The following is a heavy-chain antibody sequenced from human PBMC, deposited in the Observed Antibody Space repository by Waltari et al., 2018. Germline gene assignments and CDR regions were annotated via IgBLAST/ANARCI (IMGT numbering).Heavy chain of an antibody. CDR1: GFTFSSYA. V-gene: IGHV3-23*01. CDR3: AKAPSGYSLNPNY. J-gene: IGHJ4*02. D-gene: IGHD3-22*01. CDR2: ISGSGGST. Sequence: EVQLLESGGGLVQPGGSLRLSCAASGFTFSSYAMRWVPQAPGKGLEWVSAISGSGGSTYYADSVKGRFTISRDNSKNTLYLQMNSLRAEDTAVYYCAKAPSGYSLNPNYWGQGTLVTVSS.